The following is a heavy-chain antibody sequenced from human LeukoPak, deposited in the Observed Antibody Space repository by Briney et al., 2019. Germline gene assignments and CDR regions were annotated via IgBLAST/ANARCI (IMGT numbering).Heavy chain of an antibody. CDR1: GFTFSTIG. J-gene: IGHJ6*03. CDR2: IRYDGSKK. D-gene: IGHD2-21*02. Sequence: GGSLRLSCAASGFTFSTIGMHWVRQAPGKGLEWVTFIRYDGSKKYYADSVKGRFTISRDNSKNTLYLQMNSLRAEDTAVYYCAKDPSVVVTAPYYMDVWGKGTTVTISS. CDR3: AKDPSVVVTAPYYMDV. V-gene: IGHV3-30*02.